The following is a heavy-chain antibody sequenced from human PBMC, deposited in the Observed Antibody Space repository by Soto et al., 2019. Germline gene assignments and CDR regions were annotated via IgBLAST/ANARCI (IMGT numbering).Heavy chain of an antibody. CDR3: ARDCSGGTCYPGMDV. V-gene: IGHV3-21*03. Sequence: MGLFNAASGVTVNSYTSNWVRQARGKRLEWLSSISSSGYIFSTDSVSGRFTISRDTAKNSVYLQINSLRAEDTAVYFCARDCSGGTCYPGMDVWGQGTTVTVSS. J-gene: IGHJ6*02. D-gene: IGHD2-15*01. CDR2: ISSSGYI. CDR1: GVTVNSYT.